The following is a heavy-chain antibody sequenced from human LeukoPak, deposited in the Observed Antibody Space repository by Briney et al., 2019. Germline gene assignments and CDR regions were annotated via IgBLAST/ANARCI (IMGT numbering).Heavy chain of an antibody. Sequence: AETLSLTCAVYGGSFSGYYWSWIRQPPGKGLEWIGEINHSGSTNYNPSLKSRVTISVDTSKNQFSLKLSSVTAADTAVYYCTRDTGTTGEVKFDPWGQGTLVTVSS. CDR1: GGSFSGYY. CDR2: INHSGST. J-gene: IGHJ5*02. D-gene: IGHD4-17*01. CDR3: TRDTGTTGEVKFDP. V-gene: IGHV4-34*01.